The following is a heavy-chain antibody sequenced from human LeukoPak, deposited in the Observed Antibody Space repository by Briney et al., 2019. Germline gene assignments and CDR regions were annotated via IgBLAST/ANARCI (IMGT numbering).Heavy chain of an antibody. J-gene: IGHJ4*02. CDR2: ISSSSSYI. Sequence: GGSLRLSCAASGFTFSSYSMNWVRQAPGKGLEWVSSISSSSSYIYYADSVKGRFTISRDNAKNSLYLQMNSLRAEDTAVYYRARDGGPGSYLAAYFDYWGQGTLVTVSS. V-gene: IGHV3-21*01. CDR1: GFTFSSYS. CDR3: ARDGGPGSYLAAYFDY. D-gene: IGHD1-26*01.